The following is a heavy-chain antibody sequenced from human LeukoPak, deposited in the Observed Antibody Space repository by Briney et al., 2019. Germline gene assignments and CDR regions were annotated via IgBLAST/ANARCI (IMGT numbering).Heavy chain of an antibody. CDR3: ARGAYSSGWTTFDY. J-gene: IGHJ4*02. CDR2: ISYDGSET. CDR1: GFTFSSYA. Sequence: SGGSLRLSCAASGFTFSSYAMHWVRQAPGKGLVWVALISYDGSETYYADSVKGRFTISRDNSKNKLYVQMNSLRAEDTAVYYCARGAYSSGWTTFDYWGQGILVTVSS. D-gene: IGHD6-19*01. V-gene: IGHV3-30*04.